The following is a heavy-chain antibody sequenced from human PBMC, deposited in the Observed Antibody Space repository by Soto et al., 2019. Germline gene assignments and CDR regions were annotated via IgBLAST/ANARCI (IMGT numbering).Heavy chain of an antibody. CDR1: GGTFSSYA. D-gene: IGHD3-10*01. CDR3: ASTSGSRLRLDWFDP. Sequence: SVKVSCKASGGTFSSYAISWVRQAPGQGLEWMGGIIPIFGTANYAQKFQGRVTITADESTSTAYMELSSLRSEDTAVYYCASTSGSRLRLDWFDPCGQGTLVTVSS. V-gene: IGHV1-69*13. CDR2: IIPIFGTA. J-gene: IGHJ5*02.